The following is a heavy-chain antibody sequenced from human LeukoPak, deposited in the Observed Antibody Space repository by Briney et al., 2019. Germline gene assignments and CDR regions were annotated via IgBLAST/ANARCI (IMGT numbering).Heavy chain of an antibody. D-gene: IGHD3-3*01. CDR3: VRSDDFWSGYYGY. CDR1: GGSISSSSYY. Sequence: SETLSLTCTVSGGSISSSSYYWGWIRQPPGKGLEWIGSIYYSGSTYYNPSLKSRVTISVDTSKNQFSLKLCSVTAADTAVYYCVRSDDFWSGYYGYWGQGTLVTVSS. CDR2: IYYSGST. J-gene: IGHJ4*02. V-gene: IGHV4-39*07.